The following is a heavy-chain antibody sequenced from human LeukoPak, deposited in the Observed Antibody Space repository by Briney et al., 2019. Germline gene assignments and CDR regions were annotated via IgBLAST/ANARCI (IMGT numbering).Heavy chain of an antibody. CDR2: IYYTGTT. J-gene: IGHJ5*02. CDR1: GGSISSAAYY. V-gene: IGHV4-39*01. CDR3: ARRPIAAGNNWFDP. D-gene: IGHD6-13*01. Sequence: PSETLSLTCTVSGGSISSAAYYWGWVRQPPAKGLDWSGSIYYTGTTYYSPSLQTRATLSFDTSKNQFSLKLTSVTATDTAVYFCARRPIAAGNNWFDPWGQGTLVTVSS.